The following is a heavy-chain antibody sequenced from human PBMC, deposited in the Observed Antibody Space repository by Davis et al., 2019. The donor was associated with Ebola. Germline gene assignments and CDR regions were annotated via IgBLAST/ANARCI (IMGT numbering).Heavy chain of an antibody. CDR1: GFTFSNAW. V-gene: IGHV3-15*01. Sequence: GESLKISCAASGFTFSNAWMSWVRQAPGKGLEWVGRIKSKTDGGTTDYAAPVKGRFTISRDDSKSIAYLQMNSLKTEDTAVYYCTRVGWVVTSDYWGQGTLVTVSS. CDR2: IKSKTDGGTT. CDR3: TRVGWVVTSDY. D-gene: IGHD4-23*01. J-gene: IGHJ4*02.